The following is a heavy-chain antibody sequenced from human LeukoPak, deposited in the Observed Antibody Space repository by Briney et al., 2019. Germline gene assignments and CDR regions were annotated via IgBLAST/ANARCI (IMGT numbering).Heavy chain of an antibody. V-gene: IGHV4-34*01. CDR3: ASKCGGDCYSDY. D-gene: IGHD2-21*02. J-gene: IGHJ4*02. Sequence: PSETLSLTCAVYGGSFSGYYWSWIRQPPGKGLEWIGEINHSGSTNYNPSLKSRVTISVDTSKNQFSLKLSSVTAADTAVYYCASKCGGDCYSDYWGQGTLVTVSS. CDR2: INHSGST. CDR1: GGSFSGYY.